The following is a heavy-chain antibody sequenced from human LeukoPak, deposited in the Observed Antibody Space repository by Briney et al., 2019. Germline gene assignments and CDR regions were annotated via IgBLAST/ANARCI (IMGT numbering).Heavy chain of an antibody. Sequence: GGSLRLSCAASGFTFSNAWMSWVRQAPGKGLEWVGRIKSKTDGGTTDYAAPVKGRFTISRDDSKNTLYLQMNSLKTEDTAVYYCTSGYSSSWYDAFDIWGQGTMVTVSS. CDR1: GFTFSNAW. J-gene: IGHJ3*02. CDR3: TSGYSSSWYDAFDI. V-gene: IGHV3-15*01. D-gene: IGHD6-13*01. CDR2: IKSKTDGGTT.